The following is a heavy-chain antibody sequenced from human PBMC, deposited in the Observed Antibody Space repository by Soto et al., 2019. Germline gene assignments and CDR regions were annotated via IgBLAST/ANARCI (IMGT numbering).Heavy chain of an antibody. CDR3: ARVLFRRYVHAFDI. V-gene: IGHV4-39*01. J-gene: IGHJ3*02. CDR2: IYYSGST. D-gene: IGHD3-16*01. Sequence: QLQLQESGPGLVKPSETLSLTCTVSGGSISSSSYYWGWIRQPPGKGLEWIGSIYYSGSTYYNPSLKSRVTISVDTSKNQFSLKLSSVTAADTAVYYCARVLFRRYVHAFDIWGQGTMVTVSS. CDR1: GGSISSSSYY.